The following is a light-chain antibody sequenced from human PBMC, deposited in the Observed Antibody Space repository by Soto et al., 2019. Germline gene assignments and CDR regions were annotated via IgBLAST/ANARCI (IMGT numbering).Light chain of an antibody. CDR1: QSISSW. V-gene: IGKV1-5*01. Sequence: DIQMTQSPSTLSASVGDRVTITCRASQSISSWLAWYQQDPGKAPKVLIYDASRLQSGVPSRLSGRGSGTEFTLTISSLQPDDFATYYCQQYNSYPYTFGQGTKVDIK. CDR2: DAS. CDR3: QQYNSYPYT. J-gene: IGKJ2*01.